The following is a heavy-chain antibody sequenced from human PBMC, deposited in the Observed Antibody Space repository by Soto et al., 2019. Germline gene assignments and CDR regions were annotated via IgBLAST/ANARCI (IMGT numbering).Heavy chain of an antibody. D-gene: IGHD3-10*01. Sequence: SEALSLTCAGYLMPFRDYDWSLIRQAPGNCLEGIWGITHSGSTNYNTSLKSRVTIGVDKPKNLLSLRLTSVTAAETDVYYCARKMHGSGRYYQGNQFFDYWGQGNLVTVS. CDR1: LMPFRDYD. CDR3: ARKMHGSGRYYQGNQFFDY. J-gene: IGHJ4*02. V-gene: IGHV4-34*01. CDR2: ITHSGST.